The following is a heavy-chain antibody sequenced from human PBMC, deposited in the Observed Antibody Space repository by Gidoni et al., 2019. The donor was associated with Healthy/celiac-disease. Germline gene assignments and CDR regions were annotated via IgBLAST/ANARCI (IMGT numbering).Heavy chain of an antibody. V-gene: IGHV4-39*02. CDR3: ARDEGLLYGQLPYYFDY. CDR1: GGSISSSSYY. D-gene: IGHD3-3*01. Sequence: QLQLQESGPGLVKPSETLSLTCTVSGGSISSSSYYWGWIRQPPVKGLEWIGSIYYSGSTYYNPSLKRRVTISVDTSKNQFSLKLSSVTAADTAVYYCARDEGLLYGQLPYYFDYWGQGTLVTVSS. J-gene: IGHJ4*02. CDR2: IYYSGST.